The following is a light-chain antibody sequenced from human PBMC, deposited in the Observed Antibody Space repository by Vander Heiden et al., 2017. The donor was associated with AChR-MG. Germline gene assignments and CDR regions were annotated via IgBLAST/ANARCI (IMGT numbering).Light chain of an antibody. J-gene: IGKJ1*01. CDR3: QQYYSTPKT. CDR2: AAS. CDR1: QAIITY. Sequence: DIEMTQSPSSLSASVGDRVTITCRASQAIITYLDWYQQKPGKAPQLLIYAASSLQSGVPSRFTGSGSGTDFTLTISSLQPEDFATYYCQQYYSTPKTFGQGTKVEIK. V-gene: IGKV1-39*01.